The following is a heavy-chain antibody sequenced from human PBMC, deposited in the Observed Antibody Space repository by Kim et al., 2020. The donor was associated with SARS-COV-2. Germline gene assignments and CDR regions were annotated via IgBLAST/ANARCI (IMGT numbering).Heavy chain of an antibody. CDR2: ISHDGNDE. V-gene: IGHV3-30-3*01. J-gene: IGHJ4*02. D-gene: IGHD2-21*02. CDR3: ARAHALQTYFYS. Sequence: GGSLRLSCAASAFSFSDYALHWVRQAPGRGLEWVAGISHDGNDEYYEDSVKGRFTISRDNSRNTLYLEMKSLRTEDTAVYFCARAHALQTYFYSWGQGTL. CDR1: AFSFSDYA.